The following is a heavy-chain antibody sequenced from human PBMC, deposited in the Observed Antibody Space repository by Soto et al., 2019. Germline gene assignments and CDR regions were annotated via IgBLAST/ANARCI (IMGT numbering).Heavy chain of an antibody. D-gene: IGHD4-17*01. Sequence: QVQLVESGGGVVQPGRSLRLSCVTSGFSFSRYGFHWVRQAPGKGLEWVAVMWFDGSKQYYVDSVKGRFTISRDNSKNTLYLQMNTLRADGTAVYYCARDPGVTNYYFDYWGQGALVTVSS. CDR2: MWFDGSKQ. CDR3: ARDPGVTNYYFDY. J-gene: IGHJ4*02. CDR1: GFSFSRYG. V-gene: IGHV3-33*01.